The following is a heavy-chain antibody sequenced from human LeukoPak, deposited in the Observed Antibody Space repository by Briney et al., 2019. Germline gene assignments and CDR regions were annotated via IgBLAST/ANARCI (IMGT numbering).Heavy chain of an antibody. V-gene: IGHV3-7*01. CDR2: INEAGNEK. Sequence: PGGSLRLSCAASGFTFSSNWMGWVRQAPGKGLEWVANINEAGNEKYYGDSVTGRFTIARDNANKLLDLQMNSLRGDDSAVYYCVRDDGSLIGRDCGQGTMVTVSS. CDR1: GFTFSSNW. J-gene: IGHJ3*01. D-gene: IGHD2/OR15-2a*01. CDR3: VRDDGSLIGRD.